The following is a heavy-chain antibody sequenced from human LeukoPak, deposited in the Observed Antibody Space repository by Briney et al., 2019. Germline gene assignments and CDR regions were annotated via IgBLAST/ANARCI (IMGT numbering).Heavy chain of an antibody. Sequence: RSLRLSCAASGFTFSSYAMHWVRQAPGKGLEWVAVISYDGSNKYYADSVKGRFTISRDNSKNTLYLQMNSLRAEDTAVYYCAREGDSSSWYRQSQNWFDPWGQGTLVTVSS. CDR1: GFTFSSYA. J-gene: IGHJ5*02. V-gene: IGHV3-30*01. D-gene: IGHD6-13*01. CDR2: ISYDGSNK. CDR3: AREGDSSSWYRQSQNWFDP.